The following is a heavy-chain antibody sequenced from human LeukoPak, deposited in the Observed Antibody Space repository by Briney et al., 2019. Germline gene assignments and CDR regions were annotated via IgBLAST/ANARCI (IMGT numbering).Heavy chain of an antibody. J-gene: IGHJ6*03. CDR2: INHSGST. CDR3: ARGSVATTSLNYYYCYYMDV. D-gene: IGHD5-12*01. Sequence: PSETLSLTCAVYGGFFSGYYWSWIRQPPGKGLEWIGEINHSGSTNYNPSLKSRVTISVDTSKNQFSLKLSSVTAADTAVYYCARGSVATTSLNYYYCYYMDVWGKGTTVTVSS. V-gene: IGHV4-34*01. CDR1: GGFFSGYY.